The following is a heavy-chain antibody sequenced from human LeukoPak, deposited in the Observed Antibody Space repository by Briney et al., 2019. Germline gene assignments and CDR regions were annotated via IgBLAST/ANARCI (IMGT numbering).Heavy chain of an antibody. CDR1: GFTFSSYA. Sequence: PGGSLRLSCAASGFTFSSYAMSWVRQAPGKGLEWVSAISGSGGSTYYADSVKGRFTISRDNSRNTLYLQMNSLRAEDTAVYYCAPTYSSSWYGYWGQGTLVTVSS. D-gene: IGHD6-13*01. J-gene: IGHJ4*02. CDR3: APTYSSSWYGY. V-gene: IGHV3-23*01. CDR2: ISGSGGST.